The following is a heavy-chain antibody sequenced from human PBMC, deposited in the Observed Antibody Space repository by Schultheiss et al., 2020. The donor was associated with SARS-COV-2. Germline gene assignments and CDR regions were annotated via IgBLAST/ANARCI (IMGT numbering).Heavy chain of an antibody. CDR1: GFTFSSYA. Sequence: GGSLRLSCAASGFTFSSYAMSWVRQAPGKGLEWVSVIYSGGSTYYADSVKGRFTISRHNSKNTLYVQMNSLRAEDTAVYYCASARFGEVVATDAFDIWGQGTMVTVSS. D-gene: IGHD2-15*01. V-gene: IGHV3-23*03. J-gene: IGHJ3*02. CDR3: ASARFGEVVATDAFDI. CDR2: IYSGGST.